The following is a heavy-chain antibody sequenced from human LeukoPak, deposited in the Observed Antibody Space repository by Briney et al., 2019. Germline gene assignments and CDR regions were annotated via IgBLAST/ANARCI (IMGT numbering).Heavy chain of an antibody. CDR2: IRYDGSDK. CDR3: AKDAHFLYGGKRDYYFDY. CDR1: GFTFVSYG. V-gene: IGHV3-30*02. D-gene: IGHD4-23*01. J-gene: IGHJ4*02. Sequence: GGSLRLSCAASGFTFVSYGMHWVRQAPGKGLEWVTFIRYDGSDKDYADSVKGRFTISRDNSKNTLYLQRNSLRREDTAVYYCAKDAHFLYGGKRDYYFDYWGQGTLVTVSS.